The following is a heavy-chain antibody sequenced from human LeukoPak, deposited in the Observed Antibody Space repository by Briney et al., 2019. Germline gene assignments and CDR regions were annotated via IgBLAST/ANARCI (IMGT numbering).Heavy chain of an antibody. J-gene: IGHJ6*02. Sequence: GGSLRLSCAASGFTFSSYGMHWVRQAPGKGLEWVAVIWYDGSNKYYADSVKGRFTISRDNSKNTLYLQMNSLRAEDTAVYYCAKGSGNYPGGPYGVDVWGQGTTVTVSS. CDR2: IWYDGSNK. V-gene: IGHV3-33*06. D-gene: IGHD1-26*01. CDR1: GFTFSSYG. CDR3: AKGSGNYPGGPYGVDV.